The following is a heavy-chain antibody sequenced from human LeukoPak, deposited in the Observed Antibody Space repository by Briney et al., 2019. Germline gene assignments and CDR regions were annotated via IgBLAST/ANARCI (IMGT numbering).Heavy chain of an antibody. Sequence: GGSLRLSCAASGFTFSSYEMNWVRQAPGKGLEWVSYISSSGSTIYYADSVKGRFTISRDNAKSSLYLQMNSLRAEDTAVYYCARETYYYDSSAPYWGQGTPVTVSS. V-gene: IGHV3-48*03. CDR2: ISSSGSTI. CDR3: ARETYYYDSSAPY. CDR1: GFTFSSYE. D-gene: IGHD3-22*01. J-gene: IGHJ4*02.